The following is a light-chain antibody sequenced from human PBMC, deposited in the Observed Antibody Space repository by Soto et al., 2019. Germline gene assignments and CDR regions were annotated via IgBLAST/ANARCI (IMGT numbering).Light chain of an antibody. Sequence: EIVLTHSPGTLSLSPGEIATLSCRASQSVNSIYLAWYQQKPGQAPRLLIYGASSRATGIPDRFSGSGSGTDFTLTISRLEPEDFAVYHCQQYGSSGTFGQGTKVDI. J-gene: IGKJ1*01. V-gene: IGKV3-20*01. CDR2: GAS. CDR3: QQYGSSGT. CDR1: QSVNSIY.